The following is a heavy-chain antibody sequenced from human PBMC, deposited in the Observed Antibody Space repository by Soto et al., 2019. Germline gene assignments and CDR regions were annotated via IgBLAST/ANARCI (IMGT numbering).Heavy chain of an antibody. J-gene: IGHJ6*02. CDR2: ISYDGINK. CDR3: ARDRVRNKRPYYYYGMDV. Sequence: PGGSLRLSCAASGFTFSSYAMHWVRQAPGKGLEWVAVISYDGINKYYADSVKGRLTISRDNSKNTLYLQMNSLRAEDTAVYYCARDRVRNKRPYYYYGMDVWGQGTTVTVSS. CDR1: GFTFSSYA. V-gene: IGHV3-30-3*01.